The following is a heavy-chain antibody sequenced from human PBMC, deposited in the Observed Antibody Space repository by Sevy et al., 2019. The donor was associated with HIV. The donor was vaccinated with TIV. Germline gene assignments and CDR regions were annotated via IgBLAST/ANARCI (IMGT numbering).Heavy chain of an antibody. CDR1: GFTVSSNY. J-gene: IGHJ3*01. Sequence: GGSLRLSCAASGFTVSSNYLSWVRQAPGKGLEWVSIIYKSGSVSYADSVQGRCTISRDNSKNTVYLQIDSLRAEDTAVYYCARDLIIGGGGGGDNDGFDLWGQGTMVTVSS. CDR3: ARDLIIGGGGGGDNDGFDL. CDR2: IYKSGSV. V-gene: IGHV3-53*01. D-gene: IGHD3-16*01.